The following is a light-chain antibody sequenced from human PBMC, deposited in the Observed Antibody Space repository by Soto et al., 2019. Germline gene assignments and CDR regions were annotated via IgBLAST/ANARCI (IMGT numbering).Light chain of an antibody. Sequence: QSALTQPPSASGSPGQSVTISCTGTSSDIGAYDYVSWYQQHPGKVPKLMIYEVSKRPSGVPDRFSASKSGNKASLTVSGLQAEDEDDYYCSSHGGANNFYVFGTGTKVTVL. CDR1: SSDIGAYDY. CDR2: EVS. V-gene: IGLV2-8*01. J-gene: IGLJ1*01. CDR3: SSHGGANNFYV.